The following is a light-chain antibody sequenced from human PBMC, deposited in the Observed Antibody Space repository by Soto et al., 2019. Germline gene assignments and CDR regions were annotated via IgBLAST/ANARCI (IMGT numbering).Light chain of an antibody. CDR1: NIGSKN. J-gene: IGLJ3*02. CDR2: RDS. CDR3: QVWDSSTARV. Sequence: SSELTQPLSVSVALGQTSRITCGGNNIGSKNMHWYQQKPGQAPVLVIYRDSNRPSGIPERFSGSNSGNTATLTISRAQAGDEADYYCQVWDSSTARVFGGGTKLTVL. V-gene: IGLV3-9*01.